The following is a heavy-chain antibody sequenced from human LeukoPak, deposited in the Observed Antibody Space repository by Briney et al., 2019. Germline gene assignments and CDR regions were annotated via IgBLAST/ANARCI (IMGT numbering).Heavy chain of an antibody. CDR3: V. J-gene: IGHJ6*03. CDR1: GGSISSSSYY. V-gene: IGHV4-39*07. CDR2: IFYSGST. Sequence: SSETLSLTCTVSGGSISSSSYYWGWIRQPPGKGLEWIGNIFYSGSTYYNPSLKSRDTISVDTSKNQFSLKLNSVTAADTAYYMDVWGKRTTVTGSS.